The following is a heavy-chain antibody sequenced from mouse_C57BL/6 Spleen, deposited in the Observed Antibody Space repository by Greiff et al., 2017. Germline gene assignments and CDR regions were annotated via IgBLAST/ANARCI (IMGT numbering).Heavy chain of an antibody. J-gene: IGHJ3*01. V-gene: IGHV1-52*01. CDR2: IDPSDSET. CDR1: GYTFTSYW. CDR3: ARLYYGSSAFAY. D-gene: IGHD1-1*01. Sequence: QVQLKQPGAELVRPGSSVKLSCKASGYTFTSYWMHWVKQRPIQGLEWIGNIDPSDSETHYNQKFKDKATLTVDKSSSTAYMQLSSLTSEDSAVYYCARLYYGSSAFAYWGQGTLVTVSA.